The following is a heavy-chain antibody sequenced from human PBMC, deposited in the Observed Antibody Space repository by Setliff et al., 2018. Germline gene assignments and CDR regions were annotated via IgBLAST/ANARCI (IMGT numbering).Heavy chain of an antibody. CDR2: IDSSSTWI. CDR1: GFTFSSYT. Sequence: PGGCLRFSCAASGFTFSSYTMNWVRQAPGQGLEWVSSIDSSSTWIYYADSVKGRFTISRDNAKNSLYLQMNSLRAEDTALYYCARGAKRYYYYYMDVWGKGTTVTVSS. D-gene: IGHD3-10*01. CDR3: ARGAKRYYYYYMDV. J-gene: IGHJ6*03. V-gene: IGHV3-21*04.